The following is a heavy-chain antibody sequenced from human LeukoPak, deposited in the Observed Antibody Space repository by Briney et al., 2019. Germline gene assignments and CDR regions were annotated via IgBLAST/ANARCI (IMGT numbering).Heavy chain of an antibody. CDR3: ARVGLHDSSGYPRPLDY. CDR1: GFTFSSYD. V-gene: IGHV3-13*01. J-gene: IGHJ4*02. CDR2: IGTAGDT. D-gene: IGHD3-22*01. Sequence: PGGSLKLSCAASGFTFSSYDMRWVRQATGKGLEWVSAIGTAGDTYYPGSVKGRFTISREDAKNSLYLQMNSLRAGDTAVYYCARVGLHDSSGYPRPLDYWGQGALVTVSS.